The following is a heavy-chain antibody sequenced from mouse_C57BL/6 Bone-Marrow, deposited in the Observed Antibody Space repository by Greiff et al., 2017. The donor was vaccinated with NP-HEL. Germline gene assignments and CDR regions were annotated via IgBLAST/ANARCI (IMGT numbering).Heavy chain of an antibody. CDR2: INPGSGGT. CDR3: AIQVYEYDGGTHYYFDY. CDR1: GYAFTNYL. Sequence: VQLQESGAELVRPGTSVKVSCKASGYAFTNYLIEWVKQRPGQGLEWIGVINPGSGGTNYNEKFKGKATLTVDKSSSTAYMQLSSLTSEDSAVYVCAIQVYEYDGGTHYYFDYWGQGTTLTVSS. V-gene: IGHV1-54*01. J-gene: IGHJ2*01. D-gene: IGHD2-4*01.